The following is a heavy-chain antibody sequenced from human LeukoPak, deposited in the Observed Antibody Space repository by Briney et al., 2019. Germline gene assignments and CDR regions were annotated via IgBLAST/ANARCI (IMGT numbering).Heavy chain of an antibody. Sequence: SETLSLTCTVSGGSISSGGYYWSWIRQHPGKGLEWIGYIYYSGSTYYNPSLKSRVTISVDTSKNQFSLKLSSVTAADTAVYYCARVSMTTDAFDIWGQGTMVTVSS. CDR2: IYYSGST. V-gene: IGHV4-61*08. D-gene: IGHD4-17*01. CDR3: ARVSMTTDAFDI. J-gene: IGHJ3*02. CDR1: GGSISSGGYY.